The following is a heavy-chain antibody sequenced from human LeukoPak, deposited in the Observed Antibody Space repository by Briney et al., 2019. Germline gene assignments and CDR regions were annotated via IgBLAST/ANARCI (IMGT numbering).Heavy chain of an antibody. V-gene: IGHV3-11*06. J-gene: IGHJ3*02. CDR1: GFTFSDYC. CDR2: ISSSSSYT. Sequence: GGSLSLSCAASGFTFSDYCMSWIRQAPGKGLEWVSYISSSSSYTNYADSVKGRFTISRDNAKNSLYLQMNSLRAEDTAVYYCASGKQWLVGGDAFDIWGQGTMVTVSS. D-gene: IGHD6-19*01. CDR3: ASGKQWLVGGDAFDI.